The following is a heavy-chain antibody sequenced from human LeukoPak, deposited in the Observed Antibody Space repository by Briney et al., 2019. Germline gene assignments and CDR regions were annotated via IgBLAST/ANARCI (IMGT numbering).Heavy chain of an antibody. CDR1: GYTFTSYD. CDR3: ARDLYSSGWYGFDY. D-gene: IGHD6-19*01. V-gene: IGHV1-8*03. Sequence: ASVKVSCRATGYTFTSYDINWVRQATGQGLEWMGWMNPNSGNTGYAQKFQGRVTITRNTSISTAYMELSSLRSEDTAVYYCARDLYSSGWYGFDYWGQGTLVTVSS. CDR2: MNPNSGNT. J-gene: IGHJ4*02.